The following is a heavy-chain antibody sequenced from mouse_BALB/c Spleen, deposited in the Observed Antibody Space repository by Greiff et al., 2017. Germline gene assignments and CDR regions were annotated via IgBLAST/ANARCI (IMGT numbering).Heavy chain of an antibody. CDR3: ARDLFAY. V-gene: IGHV7-3*02. J-gene: IGHJ3*01. CDR1: GFTFTDYY. CDR2: IRNKANGYTT. Sequence: EVKLMESGGGLVQPGGSLRLSCATSGFTFTDYYMSWVRQPPGKALEWLGFIRNKANGYTTEYSASVKGRFTISRDNSQSILYLQMNTLRAEDSATYYCARDLFAYWGQGTLVTVSA.